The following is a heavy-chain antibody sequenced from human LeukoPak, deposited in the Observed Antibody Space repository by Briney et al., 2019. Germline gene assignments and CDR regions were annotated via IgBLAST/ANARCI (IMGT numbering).Heavy chain of an antibody. Sequence: ASVKVSCKASGYTFTGFYVHWVRQDPGQGLEWMGWINPDRGGTNYAQKFQGRVTLTRDTSINTAYMELSGLTSDDTAMYYCVREDFVVIPAAMRGDYWGQGTLVIVSS. CDR1: GYTFTGFY. D-gene: IGHD2-2*01. CDR3: VREDFVVIPAAMRGDY. J-gene: IGHJ4*02. V-gene: IGHV1-2*02. CDR2: INPDRGGT.